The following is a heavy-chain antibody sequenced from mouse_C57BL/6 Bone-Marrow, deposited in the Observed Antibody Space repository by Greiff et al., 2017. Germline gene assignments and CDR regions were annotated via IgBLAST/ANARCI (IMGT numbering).Heavy chain of an antibody. CDR3: SEYSAVYYCAWGEAPYYSNPLAY. D-gene: IGHD2-5*01. CDR1: YTFSRRVH. J-gene: IGHJ3*01. V-gene: IGHV1-87*01. Sequence: QVQLQQSGPELARPWASVKISCQAFYTFSRRVHFAIRDTNYWMQWVKQRTGQGLEWIGAIYPGIGDTSYNQKFKSKATLTADISSSTAYMQLSSLTSEYSAVYYCAWGEAPYYSNPLAYWGQGNLITVSA. CDR2: GQGLEWIG.